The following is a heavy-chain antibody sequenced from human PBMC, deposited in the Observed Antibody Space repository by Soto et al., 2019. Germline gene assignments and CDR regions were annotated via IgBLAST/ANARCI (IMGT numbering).Heavy chain of an antibody. CDR2: IRGSGGST. D-gene: IGHD3-22*01. Sequence: GGSLRLSCASSGFTFSSYAMSWVRQAPGKGLEWVSAIRGSGGSTYYADSVKGRFTISRDNSKNTLYLQMNSLRAEDTAVYYCAASSTYYYDSSGYQWGQGTLVTVSS. CDR3: AASSTYYYDSSGYQ. J-gene: IGHJ4*02. V-gene: IGHV3-23*01. CDR1: GFTFSSYA.